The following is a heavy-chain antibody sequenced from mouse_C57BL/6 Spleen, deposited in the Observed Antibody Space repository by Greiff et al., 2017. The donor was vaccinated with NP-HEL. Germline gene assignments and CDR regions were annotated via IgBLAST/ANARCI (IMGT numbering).Heavy chain of an antibody. CDR3: ARVDYYGSGHFDY. J-gene: IGHJ2*01. Sequence: VQLKQSGPELVKPGASVKISCKASGYSFTGYYMNWVKQSPEKSLEWIGEINPSTGGTTYNQKFKAKATLTVDKSSSTAYMQLKSLTSEDSAVYYCARVDYYGSGHFDYWGQGTTLTVSS. CDR1: GYSFTGYY. V-gene: IGHV1-42*01. CDR2: INPSTGGT. D-gene: IGHD1-1*01.